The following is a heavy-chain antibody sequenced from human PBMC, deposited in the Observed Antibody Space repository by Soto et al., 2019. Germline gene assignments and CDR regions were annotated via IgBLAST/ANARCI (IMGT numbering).Heavy chain of an antibody. CDR3: ARGLLGYYDFWSGYYSGLGGFDP. J-gene: IGHJ5*02. CDR2: MNPNSGNT. Sequence: ASVKVSCKASGYTFTSYDINWVRQATGEGLEWMGWMNPNSGNTGYAQKFQGRVTMTRNTSISTAYMELSSLRSEDTAVYYCARGLLGYYDFWSGYYSGLGGFDPWGQGTLVTVSS. V-gene: IGHV1-8*01. CDR1: GYTFTSYD. D-gene: IGHD3-3*01.